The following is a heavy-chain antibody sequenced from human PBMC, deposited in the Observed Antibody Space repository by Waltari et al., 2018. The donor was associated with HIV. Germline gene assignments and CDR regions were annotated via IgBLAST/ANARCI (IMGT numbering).Heavy chain of an antibody. CDR3: ATTSSSWYGWFDP. D-gene: IGHD6-13*01. J-gene: IGHJ5*02. CDR1: GGSISSSSYY. Sequence: QLQLQESGPGLVKPSETLSLTCTVSGGSISSSSYYWGWIPQPPGKGLEWIGSIYYSGSTYYNPSLKSRVTISVDTSKNQFSLKLSSVTAADTAVYYCATTSSSWYGWFDPWGQGTLVTVSS. CDR2: IYYSGST. V-gene: IGHV4-39*01.